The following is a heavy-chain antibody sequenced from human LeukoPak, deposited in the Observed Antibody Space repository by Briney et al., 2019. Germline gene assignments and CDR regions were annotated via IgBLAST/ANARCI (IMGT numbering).Heavy chain of an antibody. D-gene: IGHD2-15*01. CDR2: IKSKTDGGTT. CDR1: GFTFSGYP. CDR3: TTDPIATGGDAFDI. J-gene: IGHJ3*02. Sequence: GSLRLSCAASGFTFSGYPRHWVRQAPGKGLEWVGRIKSKTDGGTTDYAAPVKGRFTISRDDSKNTLYLQMNSLKTEDTAVYYCTTDPIATGGDAFDIWGQGTMVTVSS. V-gene: IGHV3-15*07.